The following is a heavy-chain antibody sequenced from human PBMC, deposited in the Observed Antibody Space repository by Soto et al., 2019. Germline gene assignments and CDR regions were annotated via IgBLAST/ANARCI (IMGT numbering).Heavy chain of an antibody. D-gene: IGHD3-22*01. CDR2: IYHSGST. V-gene: IGHV4-30-2*01. Sequence: QLQLQESGSGLVKPSQTLSLTCAVSGGSISSGGYSWSWIRQPPGKGLEWIGYIYHSGSTYYNPSLKRRVTISADRSKNQFSLKLSSVTAADTAVYYCARVCSSGLPGFDYWGQGTLVTVSS. J-gene: IGHJ4*02. CDR1: GGSISSGGYS. CDR3: ARVCSSGLPGFDY.